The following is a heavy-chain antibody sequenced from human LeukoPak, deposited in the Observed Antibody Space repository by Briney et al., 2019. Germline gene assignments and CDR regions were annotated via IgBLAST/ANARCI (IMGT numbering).Heavy chain of an antibody. CDR1: GYTFANYD. CDR3: ARVGALRIAAAAALDY. CDR2: VNPNSGNT. V-gene: IGHV1-8*01. D-gene: IGHD6-13*01. J-gene: IGHJ4*02. Sequence: APVKVSCKTSGYTFANYDIIWVRQATGQRLEWMGWVNPNSGNTKYSQKFQGRVTITRDTSASTAYMELSSLRSEDTAVYYCARVGALRIAAAAALDYWGQGTLVTVSS.